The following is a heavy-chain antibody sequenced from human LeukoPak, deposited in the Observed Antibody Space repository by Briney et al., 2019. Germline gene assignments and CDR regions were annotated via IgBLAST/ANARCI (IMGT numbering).Heavy chain of an antibody. J-gene: IGHJ4*02. V-gene: IGHV4-59*01. Sequence: SETLSLTCTVSGGSISSYYWSWIRQPPGKGLEWIGYIYYSGSTNYNPSLKSRVTISVDTSKNQFSLKLSSVTAADTAVYYCARGGLYSSGWNLIYLGQGNLVTVSS. D-gene: IGHD6-19*01. CDR2: IYYSGST. CDR1: GGSISSYY. CDR3: ARGGLYSSGWNLIY.